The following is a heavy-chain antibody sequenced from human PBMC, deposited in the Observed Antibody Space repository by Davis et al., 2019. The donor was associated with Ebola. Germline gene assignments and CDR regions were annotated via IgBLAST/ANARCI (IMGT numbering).Heavy chain of an antibody. CDR1: GFTFSSYW. Sequence: GGSLRLSCAASGFTFSSYWMSWVRQAPGKGLEWVANIKQDGSEKYYVDSVKGRFTISRDNSKNTIYLQMRSLRAEDTAIYYCAKNRFSGAYNYFDFWGQGTLVSVAS. CDR2: IKQDGSEK. D-gene: IGHD6-25*01. CDR3: AKNRFSGAYNYFDF. V-gene: IGHV3-7*03. J-gene: IGHJ4*02.